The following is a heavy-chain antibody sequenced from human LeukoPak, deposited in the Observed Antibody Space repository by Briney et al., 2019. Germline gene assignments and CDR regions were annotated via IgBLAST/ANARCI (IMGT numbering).Heavy chain of an antibody. CDR1: GFTFSSYG. D-gene: IGHD2-15*01. CDR3: ANLKPPVVVAATCWFDP. Sequence: GGSLRLSCAASGFTFSSYGMHWVRQAPGKGLEWVAVISYDGSNKYYADSVKGRFTISRDNSKNTLYLQMNSLRAEDTAVYYCANLKPPVVVAATCWFDPWGQGTLVTVSS. CDR2: ISYDGSNK. J-gene: IGHJ5*02. V-gene: IGHV3-30*18.